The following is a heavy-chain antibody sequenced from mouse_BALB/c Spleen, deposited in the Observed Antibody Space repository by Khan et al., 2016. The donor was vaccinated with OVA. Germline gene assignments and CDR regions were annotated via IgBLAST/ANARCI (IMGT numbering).Heavy chain of an antibody. J-gene: IGHJ3*01. CDR3: TRHGYVAWFTY. Sequence: VQLQQSGPELMKPGTSVKISCKASGYSFTTYYIHWVMQSHETSLEWIGYIDPFSGGTTYNQKFKGKATLTVEKSSSTAYIHLSNLTSEDSAVYYCTRHGYVAWFTYWGQGTLVTVSA. CDR2: IDPFSGGT. D-gene: IGHD2-2*01. CDR1: GYSFTTYY. V-gene: IGHV1S135*01.